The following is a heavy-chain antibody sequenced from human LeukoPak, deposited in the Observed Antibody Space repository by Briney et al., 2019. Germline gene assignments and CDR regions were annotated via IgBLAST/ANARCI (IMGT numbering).Heavy chain of an antibody. Sequence: PGGSLRLSCAVSGFTFISSEINWVRQAPGKGLEWVSHISSSGSTTYYADSVKGRFTISRDNAKNSLHLLMNSLRAEDTAVYYCARALPSSWYYFDYWGQGTLVTVSS. CDR3: ARALPSSWYYFDY. CDR2: ISSSGSTT. J-gene: IGHJ4*02. D-gene: IGHD6-13*01. CDR1: GFTFISSE. V-gene: IGHV3-48*03.